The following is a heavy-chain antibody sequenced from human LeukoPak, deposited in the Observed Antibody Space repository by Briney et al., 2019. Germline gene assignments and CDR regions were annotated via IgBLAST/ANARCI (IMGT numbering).Heavy chain of an antibody. D-gene: IGHD3-10*01. Sequence: PGGSLRLSCAASGFIFSNHAMSWVRQAPGKGLEWVSDISGRGGTNYADSVKGRFTISRDNSKNTLYLQMNSLRAEDTAVYFCAKAPFGSGIYNFDYWGQRTLVTVSS. J-gene: IGHJ4*02. CDR1: GFIFSNHA. V-gene: IGHV3-23*01. CDR2: ISGRGGT. CDR3: AKAPFGSGIYNFDY.